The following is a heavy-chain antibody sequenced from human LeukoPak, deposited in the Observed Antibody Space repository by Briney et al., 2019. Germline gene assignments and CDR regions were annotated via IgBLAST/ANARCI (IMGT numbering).Heavy chain of an antibody. CDR3: ARGHLPGWELRGASYFDY. J-gene: IGHJ4*02. V-gene: IGHV4-4*02. Sequence: SGTLSLTCAVSGGSISSSNWWSWVRQPPGKGLEWIGEIYHSGSTNYNPSLKSRVTISVDKSKNQFSLKLSSVTAADTAVYYCARGHLPGWELRGASYFDYWGQGTLVTVSS. CDR2: IYHSGST. CDR1: GGSISSSNW. D-gene: IGHD1-26*01.